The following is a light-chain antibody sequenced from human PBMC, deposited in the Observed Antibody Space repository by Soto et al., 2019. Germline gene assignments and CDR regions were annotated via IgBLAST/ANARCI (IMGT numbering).Light chain of an antibody. J-gene: IGKJ5*01. CDR2: AAS. Sequence: EIHVTQSPSSLSASVGDRVTITCRASQSIKDYLNWYQQKPGKAPKLLISAASNLQSGVPLRFSGSGSGTQFTLTISSLQPEDFASYFRQQTYSTLITFGQGTRLDMK. CDR1: QSIKDY. V-gene: IGKV1-39*01. CDR3: QQTYSTLIT.